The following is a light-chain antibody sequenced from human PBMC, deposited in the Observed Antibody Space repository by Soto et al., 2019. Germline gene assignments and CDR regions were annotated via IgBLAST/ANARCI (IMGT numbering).Light chain of an antibody. CDR1: QNINSW. Sequence: DIPMTQSPSTLTASVGDRVTITCRASQNINSWLAWYQQKPGKAPKLLIYDVSILQSGVPSRFSCSGSKTEFTLSISSLQPDDFATYYCQQYSSQSRTFGQGTKVEIK. V-gene: IGKV1-5*01. CDR3: QQYSSQSRT. J-gene: IGKJ1*01. CDR2: DVS.